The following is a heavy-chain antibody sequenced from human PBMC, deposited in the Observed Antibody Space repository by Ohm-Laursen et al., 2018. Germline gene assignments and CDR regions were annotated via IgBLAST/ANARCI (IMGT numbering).Heavy chain of an antibody. CDR2: IDWDDDK. D-gene: IGHD4-17*01. J-gene: IGHJ4*02. V-gene: IGHV2-70*11. CDR1: GFSLSTSGMC. CDR3: ARIPDYGDYFFDY. Sequence: TQTLTLTCTFSGFSLSTSGMCVSWIRQPPGKALEWLARIDWDDDKYYRTSLKTRLTISKDTSENQVVLTLTNMDPVDTATYYCARIPDYGDYFFDYWGQGTPVTVSS.